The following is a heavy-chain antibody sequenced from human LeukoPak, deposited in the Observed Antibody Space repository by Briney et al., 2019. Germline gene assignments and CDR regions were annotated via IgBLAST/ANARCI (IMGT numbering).Heavy chain of an antibody. D-gene: IGHD4-17*01. Sequence: SETLSLTCAVSGTSFSSYYWSWIRQPPGKGLEWIGEVNHSGYTNDNPSLKSRVTISVDTSKNQFSLRLRSVTAADTAVYFCARMTTGHDFWGQGTLITVSS. V-gene: IGHV4-34*01. J-gene: IGHJ4*02. CDR1: GTSFSSYY. CDR3: ARMTTGHDF. CDR2: VNHSGYT.